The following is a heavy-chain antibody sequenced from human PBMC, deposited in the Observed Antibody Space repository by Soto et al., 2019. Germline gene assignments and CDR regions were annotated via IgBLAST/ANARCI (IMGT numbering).Heavy chain of an antibody. CDR2: IYYSGST. J-gene: IGHJ3*02. CDR3: ARMVVAASFDAFDI. CDR1: GGSISSYY. D-gene: IGHD2-15*01. V-gene: IGHV4-59*08. Sequence: SETLSLTCTVSGGSISSYYWSWIRQPPGKGLEWIGYIYYSGSTNYNPSLKSRVTISVDTSKNQFSLKLSSVTAADTAVYYCARMVVAASFDAFDIWGQGTMVTVSS.